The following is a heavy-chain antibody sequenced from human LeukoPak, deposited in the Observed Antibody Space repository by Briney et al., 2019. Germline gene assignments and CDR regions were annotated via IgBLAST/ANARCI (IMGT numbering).Heavy chain of an antibody. J-gene: IGHJ4*02. Sequence: GASVKVSCKASGYTFTSYAMNWVRQAPGQGLEWMGWINTNTGNPTYAQGSTGRFVFSLDTSVSTAYLQISSLKAEDTAVYYCATQWVAVAGHPGDYWGQGTLVTVSS. V-gene: IGHV7-4-1*02. CDR1: GYTFTSYA. CDR3: ATQWVAVAGHPGDY. D-gene: IGHD6-19*01. CDR2: INTNTGNP.